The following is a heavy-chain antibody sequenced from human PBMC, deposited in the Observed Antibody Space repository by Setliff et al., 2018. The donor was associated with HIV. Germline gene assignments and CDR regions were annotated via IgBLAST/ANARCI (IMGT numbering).Heavy chain of an antibody. V-gene: IGHV5-51*01. CDR2: VYPGDSVT. CDR3: ARLIDFNWFDP. J-gene: IGHJ5*02. D-gene: IGHD3-22*01. CDR1: GYTFSNYW. Sequence: GESLKISCKGSGYTFSNYWIGWVRQMPGKGLEWMGLVYPGDSVTRYSPSFQGQVTFSADKSTSTAYLQWSRLKASDTAIYYCARLIDFNWFDPWGQGTLVTVSS.